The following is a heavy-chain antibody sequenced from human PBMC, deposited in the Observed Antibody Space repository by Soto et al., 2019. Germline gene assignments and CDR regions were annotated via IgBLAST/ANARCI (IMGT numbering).Heavy chain of an antibody. Sequence: ASVKVSCKASGYTFTSYAMHWVRQAPGQRLEWMGWINAGNGNMKYSQKFQGRVTITRDTSASTAYMELSSLRSEDTAVYYCARDLGGWPDYWGQGTLVTVSS. CDR3: ARDLGGWPDY. CDR2: INAGNGNM. D-gene: IGHD2-15*01. J-gene: IGHJ4*02. CDR1: GYTFTSYA. V-gene: IGHV1-3*01.